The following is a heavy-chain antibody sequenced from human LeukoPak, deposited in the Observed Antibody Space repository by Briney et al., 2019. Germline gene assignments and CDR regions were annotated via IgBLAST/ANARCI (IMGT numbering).Heavy chain of an antibody. CDR2: IHPGDSDT. CDR1: GYSFTSYW. D-gene: IGHD3-3*01. CDR3: ARVHGFWSRHSVTNWFDP. V-gene: IGHV5-51*01. Sequence: GESLKISCKGSGYSFTSYWIGWVRQMPGKGLEWMGIIHPGDSDTRYSPSLQGQVTISVDKSISTAYLQWSSLKASDTAMYYCARVHGFWSRHSVTNWFDPWGQGTLVTVSS. J-gene: IGHJ5*02.